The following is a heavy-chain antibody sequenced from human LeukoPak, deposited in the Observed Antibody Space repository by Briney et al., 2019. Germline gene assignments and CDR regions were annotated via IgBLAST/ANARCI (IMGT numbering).Heavy chain of an antibody. CDR3: ASVYCSSTSCYFGAFDI. J-gene: IGHJ3*02. V-gene: IGHV1-2*06. CDR2: INPNSGGT. CDR1: GYTFTGYY. Sequence: ASVKVSCKASGYTFTGYYMHWVRQAPGQGLEWMGRINPNSGGTNYAQKFQGRVTMTRDTSISTAYMELSRLRSDDTAVYYCASVYCSSTSCYFGAFDIWGQGTMVTVSS. D-gene: IGHD2-2*01.